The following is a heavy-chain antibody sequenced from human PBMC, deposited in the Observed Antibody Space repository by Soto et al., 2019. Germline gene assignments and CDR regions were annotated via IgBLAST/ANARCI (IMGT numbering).Heavy chain of an antibody. D-gene: IGHD3-10*01. CDR2: VYYSGST. J-gene: IGHJ5*02. V-gene: IGHV4-31*03. CDR3: ARNLYYYGSGSPRFDP. CDR1: GGSISSGGYY. Sequence: SETLSLTCTVSGGSISSGGYYWSWIRQHPGKGLEWIGYVYYSGSTYYNPSLKSRVTISVDTSKNQFSLKLSSVTAADTAVYYCARNLYYYGSGSPRFDPWGQGTLVTVSS.